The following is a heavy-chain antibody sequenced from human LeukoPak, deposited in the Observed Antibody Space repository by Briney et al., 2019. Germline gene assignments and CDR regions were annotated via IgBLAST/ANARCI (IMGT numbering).Heavy chain of an antibody. CDR3: ARADCSSTSCLEGSYYYYGMDV. CDR2: INHSGST. V-gene: IGHV4-34*01. CDR1: GGSFSGYY. J-gene: IGHJ6*02. Sequence: SETLSLTCAVYGGSFSGYYWSWIRQPPGKGLEWIGEINHSGSTNYNPSLKSRVTISVDTSKNQFSLKLSSVTAADTAVYYCARADCSSTSCLEGSYYYYGMDVWGQGTTVTVSS. D-gene: IGHD2-2*01.